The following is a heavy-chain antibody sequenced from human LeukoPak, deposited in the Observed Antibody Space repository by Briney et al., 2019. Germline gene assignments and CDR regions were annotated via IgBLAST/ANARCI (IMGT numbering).Heavy chain of an antibody. D-gene: IGHD1-1*01. V-gene: IGHV1-2*04. CDR2: INPNSGGT. J-gene: IGHJ4*02. CDR1: GYTFTSYA. CDR3: ARGTGTKGRLIYYFDY. Sequence: ASVKVSRKASGYTFTSYAMHWVRQAPGQRLEWMGWINPNSGGTNYAQKFQVWVTMTRDTSISSAYMELSRLRSDDTAVYYCARGTGTKGRLIYYFDYWGQGTLVTVSS.